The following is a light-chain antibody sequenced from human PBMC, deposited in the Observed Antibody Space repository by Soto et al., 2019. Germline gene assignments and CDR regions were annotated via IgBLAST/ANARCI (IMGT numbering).Light chain of an antibody. CDR3: QQYKSYWK. Sequence: DIQMTQSPSTLSASIGDRVTITCRASQSISSWLAWYQQKPGKAHKLLIYKATSSESGVSSRFSGSGSGTVFSLTISILQPADYATYYCQQYKSYWKFGQGTKVEIK. J-gene: IGKJ1*01. CDR2: KAT. CDR1: QSISSW. V-gene: IGKV1-5*03.